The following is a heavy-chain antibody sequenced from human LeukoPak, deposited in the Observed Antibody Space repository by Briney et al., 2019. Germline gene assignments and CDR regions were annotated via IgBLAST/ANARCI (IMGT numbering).Heavy chain of an antibody. V-gene: IGHV1-69*13. Sequence: ASVKVSCKASGGTFSSYAISWVRQAPGQGLEWMGGIIPIFGTANYAQKFQGRVTITADESTSTAYMELSSLRSEDTAVYYCALGVYYDSSGPYYFDYWGQGTLVTVSS. CDR3: ALGVYYDSSGPYYFDY. J-gene: IGHJ4*02. CDR1: GGTFSSYA. CDR2: IIPIFGTA. D-gene: IGHD3-22*01.